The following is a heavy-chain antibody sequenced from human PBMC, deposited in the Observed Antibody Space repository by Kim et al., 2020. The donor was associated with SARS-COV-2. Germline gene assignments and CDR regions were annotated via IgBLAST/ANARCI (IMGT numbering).Heavy chain of an antibody. D-gene: IGHD2-15*01. CDR3: AREGEYCSGGSCPQPFDY. CDR1: GFTFSSYS. V-gene: IGHV3-21*04. CDR2: ISSSSSYI. Sequence: GGSLRLSCAASGFTFSSYSMNWVRQAPGKGLEWVSSISSSSSYIYYADSVKGRFTISRDNAKNSLYLQMNSLRAEDTAVYYCAREGEYCSGGSCPQPFDYWGQGTLVTVSS. J-gene: IGHJ4*02.